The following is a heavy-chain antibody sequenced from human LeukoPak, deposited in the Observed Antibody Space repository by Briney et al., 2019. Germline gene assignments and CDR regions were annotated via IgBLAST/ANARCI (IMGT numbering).Heavy chain of an antibody. CDR2: IYYSGST. CDR3: AREARGFMVTYVYFDY. V-gene: IGHV4-31*03. J-gene: IGHJ4*02. D-gene: IGHD3-16*01. CDR1: GGSISSGGYY. Sequence: SETLSLTCTVSGGSISSGGYYWSWIRQHPGKGLEWIGYIYYSGSTYYNPSLKSRVTISVDTSKNQFSLKLSSVTAADTAVYYCAREARGFMVTYVYFDYWGQGTLVTVSS.